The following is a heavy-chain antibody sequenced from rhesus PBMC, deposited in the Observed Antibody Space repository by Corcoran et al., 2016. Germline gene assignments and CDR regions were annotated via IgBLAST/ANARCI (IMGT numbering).Heavy chain of an antibody. D-gene: IGHD6-25*01. CDR1: GGSFSSGYYY. CDR2: ITYSGST. CDR3: ARDIAAAGRSYY. Sequence: QVQLQESGPGLVKPSETLSLTCAVSGGSFSSGYYYWSWIRQPPGKGREWIGYITYSGSTNYNPSLKSRVTISRDTSKNQFSLKLSSVTAADTAVYYCARDIAAAGRSYYWGQGVLVTVSS. J-gene: IGHJ4*01. V-gene: IGHV4-122*02.